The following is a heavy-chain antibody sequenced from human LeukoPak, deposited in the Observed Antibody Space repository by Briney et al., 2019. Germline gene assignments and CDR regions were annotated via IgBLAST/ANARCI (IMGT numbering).Heavy chain of an antibody. J-gene: IGHJ4*02. CDR1: GFTFSSYS. CDR3: ARSIAARLPFLDY. Sequence: GGSLRVSCAASGFTFSSYSMNWVRQAPGKGLEWVSSISSSSSYIYYADSVKGRFTISRDNAKNSLYLQMNSLRAEDTAVYYCARSIAARLPFLDYWGQGTLVTVSS. D-gene: IGHD6-6*01. CDR2: ISSSSSYI. V-gene: IGHV3-21*01.